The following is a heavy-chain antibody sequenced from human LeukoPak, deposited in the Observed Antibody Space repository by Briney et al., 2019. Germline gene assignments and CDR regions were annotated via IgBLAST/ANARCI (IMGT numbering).Heavy chain of an antibody. CDR3: ARAGYYFDS. V-gene: IGHV3-48*03. D-gene: IGHD3-10*01. Sequence: GGSLRLSCAASGFTFSSYEMNWVRQAPGKGLQWVSYISSSGITIYYADSVKGRFTISRDNAKNSLYLQMNSLRAEDTAVYYCARAGYYFDSWGQGTLVTVSS. CDR1: GFTFSSYE. CDR2: ISSSGITI. J-gene: IGHJ4*02.